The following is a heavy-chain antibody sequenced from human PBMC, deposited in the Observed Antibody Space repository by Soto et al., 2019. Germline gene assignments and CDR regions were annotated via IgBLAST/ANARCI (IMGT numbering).Heavy chain of an antibody. CDR2: ISYDGSNK. Sequence: GGSLSLSCAASGFTFSSYGMHWVRQAPGKGLEWVAVISYDGSNKYYADSVKGRFTISRDNSKNTLYLQMNSLRAEDTAVYYCAKDHSSSWYYFDYWGQGTLVTVSS. CDR1: GFTFSSYG. V-gene: IGHV3-30*18. D-gene: IGHD6-13*01. J-gene: IGHJ4*02. CDR3: AKDHSSSWYYFDY.